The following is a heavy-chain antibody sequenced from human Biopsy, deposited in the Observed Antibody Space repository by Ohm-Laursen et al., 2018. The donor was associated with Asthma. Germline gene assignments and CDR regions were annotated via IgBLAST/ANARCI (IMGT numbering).Heavy chain of an antibody. CDR2: MSFDGRQT. J-gene: IGHJ3*02. D-gene: IGHD3-3*01. CDR3: AKERYYDFWSGYPI. V-gene: IGHV3-30*18. CDR1: GFTVSRDH. Sequence: SLRLSCAASGFTVSRDHMFWVRQAPGKGLEWVAVMSFDGRQTYYADSVKGRFTISRDNSKNTLYLQMNSLRAEDMAVYYCAKERYYDFWSGYPIWGQGTMVTVSS.